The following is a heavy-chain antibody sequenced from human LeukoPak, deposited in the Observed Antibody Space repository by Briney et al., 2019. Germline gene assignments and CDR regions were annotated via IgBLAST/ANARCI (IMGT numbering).Heavy chain of an antibody. CDR2: IDWDDDK. V-gene: IGHV2-70*11. CDR1: GFSLSTSGMC. J-gene: IGHJ4*02. Sequence: CGPALLKPTQTLTLTCTFSGFSLSTSGMCVSWIRQPPGKALEWLARIDWDDDKYYSTSLKTRLTISKDTSKNQVVLTMTNMDPVDTATYYCARILGGSSGYYLPFDYWGQGTLVTVSS. CDR3: ARILGGSSGYYLPFDY. D-gene: IGHD3-22*01.